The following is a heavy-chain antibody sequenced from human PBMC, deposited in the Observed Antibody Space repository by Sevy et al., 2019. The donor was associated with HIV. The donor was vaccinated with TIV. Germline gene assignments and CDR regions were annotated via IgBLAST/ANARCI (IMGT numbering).Heavy chain of an antibody. CDR3: AKGNSGSFDY. CDR2: IKQDESEK. CDR1: GFSFSTYW. J-gene: IGHJ4*02. V-gene: IGHV3-7*01. D-gene: IGHD3-22*01. Sequence: GGSLRLSCAASGFSFSTYWMHWVRQAPGKGLEWVANIKQDESEKYYVPSVKVRFTISRDNAKNSVYLEMNSLRPEDTAIYYCAKGNSGSFDYWGQGTLVTVSS.